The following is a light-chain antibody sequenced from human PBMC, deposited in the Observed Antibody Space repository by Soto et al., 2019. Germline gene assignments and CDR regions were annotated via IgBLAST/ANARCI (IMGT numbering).Light chain of an antibody. J-gene: IGKJ4*01. CDR3: QQYNSYSLT. CDR2: KAS. Sequence: DIQMTQSPSTLSASVGDRITITCRASPSISSWLAWYQQKPGKAPNLLIYKASSLESGVPSRFSGSGSGTEFTRTISSLQPDDFATYYCQQYNSYSLTFGGGTKVEIK. V-gene: IGKV1-5*03. CDR1: PSISSW.